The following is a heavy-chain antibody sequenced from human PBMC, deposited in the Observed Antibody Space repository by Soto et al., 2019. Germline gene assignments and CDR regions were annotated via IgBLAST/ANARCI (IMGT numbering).Heavy chain of an antibody. CDR1: GGNFSSYA. D-gene: IGHD2-21*02. CDR3: AGEVVTGDYYYYYGMDV. J-gene: IGHJ6*02. Sequence: QVQLVQSGAEVKKPGSSVKVSCKASGGNFSSYAISWVRQAPGQGLEWMGGIIPIFGTSNYSQKFQGRVTITADESTSRAYMELSSLRSEDTAVYYCAGEVVTGDYYYYYGMDVWGRGTTVTVSS. V-gene: IGHV1-69*01. CDR2: IIPIFGTS.